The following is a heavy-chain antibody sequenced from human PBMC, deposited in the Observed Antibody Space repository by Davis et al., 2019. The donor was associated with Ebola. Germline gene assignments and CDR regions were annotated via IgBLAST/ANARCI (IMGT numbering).Heavy chain of an antibody. CDR1: GGTFSSYA. Sequence: ASVKVSCKASGGTFSSYAISWVRQATGQGLEWMGWMNPNSGNTGYAQKFQGRVTMTRNTSISTAYMELSSLRSEDTAVYYCARGVTTNWFDPWGQGTLVTVSS. CDR2: MNPNSGNT. CDR3: ARGVTTNWFDP. V-gene: IGHV1-8*02. D-gene: IGHD4-11*01. J-gene: IGHJ5*02.